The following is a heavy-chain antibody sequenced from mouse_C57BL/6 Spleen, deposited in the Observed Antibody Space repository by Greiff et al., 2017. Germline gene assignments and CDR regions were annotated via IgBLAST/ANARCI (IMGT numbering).Heavy chain of an antibody. CDR3: ARGGAYRGAMDY. CDR1: GYSITSGYD. V-gene: IGHV3-1*01. D-gene: IGHD2-10*01. CDR2: ISYSGST. J-gene: IGHJ4*01. Sequence: EVMLVESGPGLVKPSQSLSLTCTVTGYSITSGYDWHWIRHFPGNKLEWMGYISYSGSTNYNPSLKSRISITHDTSKNHFFLKLNSVTTEDTATYYCARGGAYRGAMDYWGQGTSVTVSS.